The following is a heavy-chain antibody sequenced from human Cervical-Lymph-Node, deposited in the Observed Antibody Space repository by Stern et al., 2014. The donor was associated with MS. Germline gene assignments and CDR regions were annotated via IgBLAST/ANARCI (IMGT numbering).Heavy chain of an antibody. D-gene: IGHD1-1*01. CDR1: GYTFTNNW. V-gene: IGHV5-51*03. J-gene: IGHJ6*02. CDR3: PSPPPRRKWDDPNYGMDV. CDR2: IYPDDSDI. Sequence: VQLVQSGAEVKKPGESLKISCKGSGYTFTNNWIAWVRQMPGKGLEWMGIIYPDDSDIRYSPSLQGQVTISADKSISTAYLQWSSLKAADGAVYYWPSPPPRRKWDDPNYGMDVWGQGTTVTVSS.